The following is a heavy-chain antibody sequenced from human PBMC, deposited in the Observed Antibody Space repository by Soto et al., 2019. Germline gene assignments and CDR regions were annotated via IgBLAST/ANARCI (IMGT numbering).Heavy chain of an antibody. D-gene: IGHD4-17*01. V-gene: IGHV4-59*01. CDR3: AMRAHHDYGDYPSNDYYYYYMDI. CDR2: IYYSGST. Sequence: SSERLSLTCTVSGGSISSSYWSWIRQTPGKGLEWIGYIYYSGSTNYNPSLKSRVTISVDTSKNQFSLKLSSVTAADTAVYYCAMRAHHDYGDYPSNDYYYYYMDIWGKGTTVNVSS. CDR1: GGSISSSY. J-gene: IGHJ6*03.